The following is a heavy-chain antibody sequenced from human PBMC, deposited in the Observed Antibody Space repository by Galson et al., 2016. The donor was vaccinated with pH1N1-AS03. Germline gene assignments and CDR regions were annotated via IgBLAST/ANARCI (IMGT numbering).Heavy chain of an antibody. CDR3: ARGILGDAVGLDS. CDR1: RFTLRNYW. J-gene: IGHJ4*02. Sequence: SLRLSCAASRFTLRNYWMHWVRQAPGGGLVWVSRINTDETKTYYADSVEGRFAISRDIAKNTVYLQMNSRGPEDTAVYYCARGILGDAVGLDSWGQGTLATVSS. D-gene: IGHD3-16*01. V-gene: IGHV3-74*01. CDR2: INTDETKT.